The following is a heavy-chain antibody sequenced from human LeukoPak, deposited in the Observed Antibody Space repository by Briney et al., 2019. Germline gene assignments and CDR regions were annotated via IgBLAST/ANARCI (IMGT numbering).Heavy chain of an antibody. Sequence: SETLSLTCTVSGGSISSSSYYWGWIRQPPGKGLEWIGSIYYSGSTYYNPSLKSRVTISVDTSKNQFSLKLSSVTAADTAVYYCARGFRLVISFRRTSYYFDYWGQGTLVTVSS. J-gene: IGHJ4*02. CDR1: GGSISSSSYY. CDR3: ARGFRLVISFRRTSYYFDY. D-gene: IGHD3-9*01. V-gene: IGHV4-39*07. CDR2: IYYSGST.